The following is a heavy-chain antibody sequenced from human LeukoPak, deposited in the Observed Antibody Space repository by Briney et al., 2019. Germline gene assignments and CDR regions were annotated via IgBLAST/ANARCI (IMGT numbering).Heavy chain of an antibody. CDR2: LSGSGDCT. CDR1: GFTFSSYA. J-gene: IGHJ5*02. CDR3: AKQGGYDFGWFDP. D-gene: IGHD5-12*01. Sequence: PGASLRLSCAASGFTFSSYAMSWVRQAPGKGLEWVSGLSGSGDCTYYADSVKGRFTISRDNSKNTLYLQMNSLRAEDTAVYYCAKQGGYDFGWFDPWGQGTLVTVSS. V-gene: IGHV3-23*01.